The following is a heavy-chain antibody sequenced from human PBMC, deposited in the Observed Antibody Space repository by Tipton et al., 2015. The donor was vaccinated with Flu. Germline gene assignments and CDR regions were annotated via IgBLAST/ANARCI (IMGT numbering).Heavy chain of an antibody. Sequence: TLSPTCTVSGGSISRGSYYWSWIRQPAGKGLEWLGRVHASGSTDYNPSLKSRVTISADMSKNQFSLKLSSVTATDTAVYYCARTRRSDYYGGDAFDIWGQGTMVTVSS. D-gene: IGHD3-3*01. V-gene: IGHV4-61*02. CDR1: GGSISRGSYY. CDR3: ARTRRSDYYGGDAFDI. J-gene: IGHJ3*02. CDR2: VHASGST.